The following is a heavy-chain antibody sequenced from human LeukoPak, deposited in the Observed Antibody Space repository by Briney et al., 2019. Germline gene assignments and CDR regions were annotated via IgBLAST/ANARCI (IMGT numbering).Heavy chain of an antibody. CDR3: ARGDYSYFDY. D-gene: IGHD4-11*01. Sequence: SETLSLSCTVSGGSISTRNYHWGWVRQSPEKGLEWIATIYYTGGSYYNPSLKSRVTISVDTSKNQFSLKLSSVTAADTAVYYCARGDYSYFDYWGQGTLVTVSS. CDR1: GGSISTRNYH. J-gene: IGHJ4*02. CDR2: IYYTGGS. V-gene: IGHV4-39*07.